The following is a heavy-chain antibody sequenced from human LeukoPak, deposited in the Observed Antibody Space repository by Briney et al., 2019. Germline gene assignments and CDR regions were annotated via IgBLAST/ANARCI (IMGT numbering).Heavy chain of an antibody. CDR1: RFTFSNYW. J-gene: IGHJ5*02. D-gene: IGHD6-19*01. Sequence: PGGSLRLSCAASRFTFSNYWMHWVRQAPGKGLVWVSRINPDGSSTTYADSVKGRFTISRDNVKNTVSLQMNSLRAEDTAVYYCARDDHSGGRRFDTWGQGTLVTVSS. CDR2: INPDGSST. V-gene: IGHV3-74*01. CDR3: ARDDHSGGRRFDT.